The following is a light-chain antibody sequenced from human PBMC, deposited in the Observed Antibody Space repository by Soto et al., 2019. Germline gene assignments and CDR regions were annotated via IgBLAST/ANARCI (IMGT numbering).Light chain of an antibody. CDR1: QSISSW. J-gene: IGKJ5*01. V-gene: IGKV1-39*01. CDR3: QQSFNTLPIT. Sequence: DIQMTQSPSTLSASVGDRVTITCRASQSISSWLAWYQQKPGKAPKLLIYAASTLQSGVPSRFSGSGSGTDFTLTISSLQPEDFATYYCQQSFNTLPITFGQGTRLEIK. CDR2: AAS.